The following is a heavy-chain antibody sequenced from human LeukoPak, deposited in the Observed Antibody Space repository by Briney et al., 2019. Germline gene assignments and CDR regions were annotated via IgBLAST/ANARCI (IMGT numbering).Heavy chain of an antibody. D-gene: IGHD2-2*01. J-gene: IGHJ4*02. CDR1: GGSFSGYY. CDR3: ARDRAPYCSSTSCYQGHDY. CDR2: INHSGST. V-gene: IGHV4-34*01. Sequence: SETLSLTCAVYGGSFSGYYWSLIRQPPGKGLEWIGEINHSGSTNYDPSLKSRVTISVDTSKNQFSLKLSSVTAADTAVYYCARDRAPYCSSTSCYQGHDYWGQGTLVTVSS.